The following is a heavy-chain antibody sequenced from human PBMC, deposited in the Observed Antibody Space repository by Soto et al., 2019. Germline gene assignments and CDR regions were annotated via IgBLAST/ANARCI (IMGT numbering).Heavy chain of an antibody. Sequence: QLQLQESGPGLVKPSETLSLTCTVSGGSISSSSYYWGWIRQPPGKGLEWIGSIYYSGSTYYNPSLKSRVTISVDTSKKQFSLKLSAVTAADTAVYYCARPVTTVTGDAFDIWGQGTMVTVSS. CDR2: IYYSGST. J-gene: IGHJ3*02. D-gene: IGHD4-17*01. CDR3: ARPVTTVTGDAFDI. V-gene: IGHV4-39*01. CDR1: GGSISSSSYY.